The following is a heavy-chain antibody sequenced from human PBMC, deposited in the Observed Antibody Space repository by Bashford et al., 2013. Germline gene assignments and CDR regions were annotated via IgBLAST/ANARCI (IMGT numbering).Heavy chain of an antibody. CDR3: AREGGYSYFGMDV. V-gene: IGHV3-33*01. Sequence: VRQAPGKGLEWVAVIWYDGSNKYYADSVKGRFTISRDNSKNTLYLQMNSLRAEDTAVYYCAREGGYSYFGMDVVGPRDHGHRLL. D-gene: IGHD5-18*01. CDR2: IWYDGSNK. J-gene: IGHJ6*02.